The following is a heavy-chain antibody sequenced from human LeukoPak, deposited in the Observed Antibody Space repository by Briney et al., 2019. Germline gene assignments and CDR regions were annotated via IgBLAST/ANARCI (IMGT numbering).Heavy chain of an antibody. J-gene: IGHJ4*02. D-gene: IGHD1-26*01. Sequence: SETLSLTCVVYGGSFSGYYWSWIRQPPGKGLEWIGEINHSGSTNYNPSLKSRVTISVDTSKNQFSLKLSSVTAADTAVYYCARGRGATNYYFDYWGQGTLVTVSS. V-gene: IGHV4-34*01. CDR3: ARGRGATNYYFDY. CDR1: GGSFSGYY. CDR2: INHSGST.